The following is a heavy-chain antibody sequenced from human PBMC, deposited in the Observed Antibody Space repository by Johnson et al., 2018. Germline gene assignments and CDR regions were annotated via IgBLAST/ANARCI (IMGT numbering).Heavy chain of an antibody. CDR2: ISYDGSNK. CDR1: GFTFSSYA. J-gene: IGHJ6*03. V-gene: IGHV3-30-3*01. D-gene: IGHD4-23*01. CDR3: ARASDYGGNSEDYMDV. Sequence: QVQLQESGGGVVQPGRSLRLSCAASGFTFSSYAMHWVRQAPGKGLEWVAVISYDGSNKYYADSVKGRFTISSDNSKNTLYLQMNSLRAEDTAVYYCARASDYGGNSEDYMDVWGKGTTVTVSS.